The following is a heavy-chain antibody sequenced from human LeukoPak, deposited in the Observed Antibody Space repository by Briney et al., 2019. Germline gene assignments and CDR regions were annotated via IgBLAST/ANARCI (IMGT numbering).Heavy chain of an antibody. J-gene: IGHJ4*02. D-gene: IGHD3-10*01. CDR2: INPSGGST. V-gene: IGHV1-46*01. CDR1: GYTFTSYY. Sequence: ASVKVSCKASGYTFTSYYMHWVRQAPGQGLEWMGIINPSGGSTSYAQKFQGRVTMTRDMSTSTVYMELSSLGSEDTAVYYCARTSGRGVTPDYWGQGTLVTVSS. CDR3: ARTSGRGVTPDY.